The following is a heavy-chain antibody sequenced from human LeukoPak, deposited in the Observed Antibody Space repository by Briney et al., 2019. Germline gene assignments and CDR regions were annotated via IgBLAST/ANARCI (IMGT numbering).Heavy chain of an antibody. CDR1: GFTFGDYA. CDR3: TRAWLPRLDFDY. V-gene: IGHV3-49*04. J-gene: IGHJ4*02. CDR2: IRSKAYGGTT. D-gene: IGHD5-24*01. Sequence: HPGGSLRLSCTASGFTFGDYAMSWVRQAPGKGLEWVGFIRSKAYGGTTEYAASVKGRFTISRDDSKSIAYLQMNSLKTEDTAVYYCTRAWLPRLDFDYWGQGTLVTVSS.